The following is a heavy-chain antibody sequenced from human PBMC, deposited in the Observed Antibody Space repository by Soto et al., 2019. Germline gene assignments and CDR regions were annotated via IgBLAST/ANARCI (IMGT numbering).Heavy chain of an antibody. CDR2: INPSGGST. CDR1: GYTLTSYY. Sequence: ASVKVSCKASGYTLTSYYMHWVRQSPGQGLEWMGIINPSGGSTSYAQKFQGRVTMTRDTSTSTVYMELSSLRSEDTAVYYCATGDRSAFDIWGQGTMVTVSS. CDR3: ATGDRSAFDI. J-gene: IGHJ3*02. D-gene: IGHD7-27*01. V-gene: IGHV1-46*03.